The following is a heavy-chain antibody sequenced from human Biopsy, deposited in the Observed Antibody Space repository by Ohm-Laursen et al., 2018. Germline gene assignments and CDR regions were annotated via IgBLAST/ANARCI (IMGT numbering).Heavy chain of an antibody. D-gene: IGHD1-26*01. CDR3: ARHAPSYSGSYWRYFDL. V-gene: IGHV4-59*08. Sequence: SETLSLTCTVSGGSISGSSWSWIRQAPGKGLEWIGYIYYTGSTNYNPSLKSRATISVDTSMNHLSLRLTSVTAADTAVYYCARHAPSYSGSYWRYFDLWGRGTLVTVSS. J-gene: IGHJ2*01. CDR1: GGSISGSS. CDR2: IYYTGST.